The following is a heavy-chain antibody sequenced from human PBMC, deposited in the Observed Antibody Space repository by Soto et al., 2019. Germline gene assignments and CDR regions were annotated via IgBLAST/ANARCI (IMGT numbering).Heavy chain of an antibody. D-gene: IGHD6-6*01. CDR1: GFTFTRYS. J-gene: IGHJ4*02. V-gene: IGHV3-21*06. CDR2: ISSTTNYI. Sequence: GGSLRLSCAASGFTFTRYSMNWVRQAPGKGLEWVSSISSTTNYIYYGDSMKGRFTISRDNAKNSLYLEMNSLRAEDTAVYYCARESEDLSSNFDYWGQGTLVTVSS. CDR3: ARESEDLSSNFDY.